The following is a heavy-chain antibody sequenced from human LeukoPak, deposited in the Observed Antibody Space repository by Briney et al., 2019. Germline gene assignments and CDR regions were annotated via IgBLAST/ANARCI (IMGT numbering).Heavy chain of an antibody. Sequence: ASVKVSCKASGYTFTSYGISWVRQAPGQGLECIGWISAYNGNTNYAQKLQGRVTMTTDTSTSTAYMELRSLRSDDTAVYYCARSAAYYDFWSAVLPPAFDIWGQGTMVTVSS. CDR1: GYTFTSYG. V-gene: IGHV1-18*01. D-gene: IGHD3-3*01. CDR3: ARSAAYYDFWSAVLPPAFDI. CDR2: ISAYNGNT. J-gene: IGHJ3*02.